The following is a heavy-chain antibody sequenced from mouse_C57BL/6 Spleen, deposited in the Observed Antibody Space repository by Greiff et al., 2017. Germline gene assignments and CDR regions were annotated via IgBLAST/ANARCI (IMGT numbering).Heavy chain of an antibody. V-gene: IGHV2-2*01. CDR2: IWSGGST. CDR3: ARGDYYGSSHWYFDV. J-gene: IGHJ1*03. CDR1: GFSLTSYG. D-gene: IGHD1-1*01. Sequence: VQLKESGPGLVQPSQSLSITCTVSGFSLTSYGVHWVRQSPGKGLEWLGVIWSGGSTDYNAAFISRLSISKDNSKSQVFFKMNSLQADDTAIYYCARGDYYGSSHWYFDVWGTGTTVTVSS.